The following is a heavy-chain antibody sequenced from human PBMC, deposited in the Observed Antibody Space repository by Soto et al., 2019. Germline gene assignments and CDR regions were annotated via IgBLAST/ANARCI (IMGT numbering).Heavy chain of an antibody. CDR2: IWYDGSNK. V-gene: IGHV3-33*01. CDR1: GFTFSSYA. J-gene: IGHJ4*02. D-gene: IGHD1-26*01. CDR3: ARAKHDVGAAFDY. Sequence: GGSLRLSCAASGFTFSSYAMHWVRQAPGKGLEWVAVIWYDGSNKYYAESVKGRFTISRDNSKNTLYLQMNSLRAEATAGYYCARAKHDVGAAFDYWGQGTLVTVSS.